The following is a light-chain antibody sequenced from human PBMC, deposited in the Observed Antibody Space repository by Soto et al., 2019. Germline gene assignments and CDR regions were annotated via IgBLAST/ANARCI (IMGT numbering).Light chain of an antibody. CDR1: QDIEKW. CDR2: AAS. J-gene: IGKJ3*01. V-gene: IGKV1-12*01. Sequence: DIQLTQSPSSVSASVGDTINITCRASQDIEKWLAWYQQKPGRPPKVLIYAASHLESGVPSRFSGSGSGTEFSLTISSLQTEDFATYFCHQAGTFPFTFGPGTKVDIK. CDR3: HQAGTFPFT.